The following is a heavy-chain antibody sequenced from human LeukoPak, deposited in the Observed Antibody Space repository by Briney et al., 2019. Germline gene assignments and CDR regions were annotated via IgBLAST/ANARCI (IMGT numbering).Heavy chain of an antibody. CDR1: GGSISSGDYY. J-gene: IGHJ5*02. CDR2: IYYSGST. Sequence: SQTLSLTCTVSGGSISSGDYYWSWIRQPPGKGLEWIGYIYYSGSTYYNPSLKSRVTISVDTSKNQFSLKLRSVTAADTAVYYCARVREVGIFDPWGQGTLVTVSS. D-gene: IGHD1-26*01. CDR3: ARVREVGIFDP. V-gene: IGHV4-30-4*08.